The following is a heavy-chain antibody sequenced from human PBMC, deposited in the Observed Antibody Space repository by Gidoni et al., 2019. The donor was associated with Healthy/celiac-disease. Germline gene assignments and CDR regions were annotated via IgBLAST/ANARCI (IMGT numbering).Heavy chain of an antibody. CDR3: ARETAMAPVYGMDV. Sequence: QVQLVQSGAEVKKPGYSVKVSCKASGGTFSSYAISWVRQPPGQGLEWMGGIIPIFGTANYAQKLQGRVTITADESTSTADMDLSSLRSEDTAVYYCARETAMAPVYGMDVWGQGTTVTVSS. D-gene: IGHD5-18*01. J-gene: IGHJ6*02. CDR2: IIPIFGTA. CDR1: GGTFSSYA. V-gene: IGHV1-69*01.